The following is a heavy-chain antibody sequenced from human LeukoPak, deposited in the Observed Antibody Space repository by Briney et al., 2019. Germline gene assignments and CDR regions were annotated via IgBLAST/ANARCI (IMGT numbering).Heavy chain of an antibody. Sequence: GGSLRLSCAASGFTFSSHSMSWVRQAPGKGLEWVSFISSSRSYIYYPDSVKGRFTISRDNAKNSLYLQMNSLRAEDTAVYYCARDRLLFRDYYGMDVWGQGTTVTVSS. CDR3: ARDRLLFRDYYGMDV. J-gene: IGHJ6*02. D-gene: IGHD2-21*01. CDR1: GFTFSSHS. CDR2: ISSSRSYI. V-gene: IGHV3-21*01.